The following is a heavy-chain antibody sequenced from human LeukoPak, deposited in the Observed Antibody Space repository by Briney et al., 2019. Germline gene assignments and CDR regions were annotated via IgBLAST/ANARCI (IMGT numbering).Heavy chain of an antibody. Sequence: ASVKVSCKASGYTFTSYAMHWVRQAPGQRLEWMGWINAGNGNTKYLQKFQGRVTITRDTSASTAYMELSSLRSEDTAVYYCARVVVWGVISPPGYWGQGTLVTVSS. D-gene: IGHD3-10*01. J-gene: IGHJ4*02. CDR2: INAGNGNT. CDR3: ARVVVWGVISPPGY. CDR1: GYTFTSYA. V-gene: IGHV1-3*01.